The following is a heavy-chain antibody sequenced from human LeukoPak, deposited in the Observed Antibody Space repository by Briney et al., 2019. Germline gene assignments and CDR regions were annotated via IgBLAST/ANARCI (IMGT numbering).Heavy chain of an antibody. D-gene: IGHD5-18*01. J-gene: IGHJ4*02. V-gene: IGHV3-48*03. CDR2: ISNSGSTI. CDR3: ARGVGNNYGYPDY. Sequence: GGSLRLSCAASGFTFSSYEMKWVRQAPGKGLEWVSYISNSGSTIYYADSVKGRFTISRDNAKNSLYVQMNSLRAEDTAVYYCARGVGNNYGYPDYWGQGTLVTVSS. CDR1: GFTFSSYE.